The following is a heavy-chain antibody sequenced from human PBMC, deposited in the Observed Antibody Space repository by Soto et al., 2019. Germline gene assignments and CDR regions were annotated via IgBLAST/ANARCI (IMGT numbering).Heavy chain of an antibody. CDR3: AKDWGGDPGEWFDY. J-gene: IGHJ4*02. Sequence: EVQLVESGGGLVQPGRSLRLSCAASGFTFDDYAMHWVRQAPGKGLEWVSGISWNSGSIGYADSVKGRFTISRDNAKNSLYLQMNSLRAEDTALYYCAKDWGGDPGEWFDYWGQGTLVTVSS. CDR2: ISWNSGSI. V-gene: IGHV3-9*01. D-gene: IGHD3-10*01. CDR1: GFTFDDYA.